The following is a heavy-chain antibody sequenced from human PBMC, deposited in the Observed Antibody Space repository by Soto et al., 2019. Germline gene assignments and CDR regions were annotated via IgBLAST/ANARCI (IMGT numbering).Heavy chain of an antibody. CDR1: GFTFSDYY. D-gene: IGHD4-17*01. Sequence: GGSLRLSCAASGFTFSDYYMSWIRQAPGKGLEWVSYISSSGSTIYYADTVKGRFTISRDNAKNSLYLQMNSLRAEDTAVFYCARGSSPVTLHYYYYYMDVWGKGTTVTVSS. CDR2: ISSSGSTI. J-gene: IGHJ6*03. V-gene: IGHV3-11*01. CDR3: ARGSSPVTLHYYYYYMDV.